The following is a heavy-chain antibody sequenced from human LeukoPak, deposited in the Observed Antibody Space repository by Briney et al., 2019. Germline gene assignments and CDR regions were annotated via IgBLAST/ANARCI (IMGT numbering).Heavy chain of an antibody. V-gene: IGHV1-8*01. J-gene: IGHJ5*02. Sequence: ASVKVSCKASGGTFTSYDINWVRQATGQGLEWMGWMNPNSGNTGYAQKFQGRVTMTRNTSISTAYMELSSLRSEDTAVYYCARGPYSSGWYEFYGFDPWGQGTLVTVSS. CDR3: ARGPYSSGWYEFYGFDP. CDR1: GGTFTSYD. CDR2: MNPNSGNT. D-gene: IGHD6-19*01.